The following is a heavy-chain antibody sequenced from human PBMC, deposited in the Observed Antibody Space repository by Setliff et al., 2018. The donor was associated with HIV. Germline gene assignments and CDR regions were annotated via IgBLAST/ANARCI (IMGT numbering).Heavy chain of an antibody. Sequence: GESLKISCKTSGYSFTTYWIGWVRQMPGKGLEWMGIINPGDSDTRYSPSFQGQVTISADKSISTAYLQWSSLKASDTAMYYCARSSARHYNILTGWLNADDYWGQGTLVTVSS. CDR2: INPGDSDT. D-gene: IGHD3-9*01. V-gene: IGHV5-51*01. J-gene: IGHJ4*02. CDR1: GYSFTTYW. CDR3: ARSSARHYNILTGWLNADDY.